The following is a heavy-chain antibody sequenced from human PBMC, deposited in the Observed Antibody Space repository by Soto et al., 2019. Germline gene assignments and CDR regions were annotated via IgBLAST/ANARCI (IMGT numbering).Heavy chain of an antibody. CDR2: TTNKVDSYTT. Sequence: GVLRLLCAGPGFSLREHYMEWVRQAPGKGLGWVGRTTNKVDSYTTEYAVSVRGRFTISRDDSKTSLYLQMNSLKTEDTALYYCATGTVGAMDYWGQGTLVTVS. V-gene: IGHV3-72*01. J-gene: IGHJ4*02. CDR3: ATGTVGAMDY. D-gene: IGHD1-26*01. CDR1: GFSLREHY.